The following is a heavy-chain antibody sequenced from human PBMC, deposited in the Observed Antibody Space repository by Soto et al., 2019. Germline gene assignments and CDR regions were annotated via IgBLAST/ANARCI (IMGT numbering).Heavy chain of an antibody. D-gene: IGHD3-3*01. V-gene: IGHV3-23*01. CDR2: ISVSGGRT. J-gene: IGHJ6*02. CDR1: GFMFSGSA. CDR3: AKGPTIFGVVITYSYYYGMDV. Sequence: LRLSCAASGFMFSGSATSWVRQVPGKGLEWVSSISVSGGRTYYADSVKGRFTVSRDNSKNTLYLQLNNLRAEDTALYYCAKGPTIFGVVITYSYYYGMDVWGQGTTVTVSS.